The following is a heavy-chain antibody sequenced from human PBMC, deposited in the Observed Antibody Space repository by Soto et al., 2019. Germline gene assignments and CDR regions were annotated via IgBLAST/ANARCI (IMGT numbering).Heavy chain of an antibody. D-gene: IGHD3-9*01. CDR2: INAGNGNT. J-gene: IGHJ6*03. V-gene: IGHV1-3*01. CDR1: GYTFTSYA. CDR3: AGGGGILTWSPPGGYYYYMDV. Sequence: QVQLVQSGAEVKKPGASVKVSCKASGYTFTSYAMHWVRQAPGQRLEWMGWINAGNGNTKYSQKFQGRVTITRDTIASTAYMGVRSLGSGDTAGYYCAGGGGILTWSPPGGYYYYMDVWGKGTTVTVSS.